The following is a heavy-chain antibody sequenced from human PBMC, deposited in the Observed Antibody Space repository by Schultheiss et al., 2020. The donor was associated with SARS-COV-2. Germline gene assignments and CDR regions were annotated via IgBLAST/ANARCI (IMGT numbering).Heavy chain of an antibody. CDR1: GFTFSNAW. CDR2: IWYDGSNK. D-gene: IGHD6-13*01. J-gene: IGHJ6*02. CDR3: ARPGYSSSWTHFYYYGMDV. V-gene: IGHV3-33*08. Sequence: GESLKISCAASGFTFSNAWMSWVRQAPGKGLEWVAVIWYDGSNKYYADSVKGRFTISRDNAKNSLYLQMNSLRAEDTAVYYCARPGYSSSWTHFYYYGMDVWGQGTTVTVSS.